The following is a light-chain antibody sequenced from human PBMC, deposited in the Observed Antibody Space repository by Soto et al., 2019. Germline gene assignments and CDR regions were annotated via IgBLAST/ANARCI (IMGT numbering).Light chain of an antibody. CDR1: QSISAS. V-gene: IGKV3-11*01. J-gene: IGKJ1*01. Sequence: DIVLTQSPATLSLSPGETATLSCRASQSISASLTWYQKKPGQAPRLLIYDASTRATGVPARFSGSGSGTEFTLTIDRLEPEDFAVYYCQQRTNWPPWTLGQGTKVEIK. CDR3: QQRTNWPPWT. CDR2: DAS.